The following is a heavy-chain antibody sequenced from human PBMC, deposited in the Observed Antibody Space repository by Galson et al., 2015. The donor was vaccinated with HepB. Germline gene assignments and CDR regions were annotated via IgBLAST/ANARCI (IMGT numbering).Heavy chain of an antibody. D-gene: IGHD5-12*01. CDR3: ARKGREVSGYVGAFYYYYGMDV. CDR2: IIPIFGTA. J-gene: IGHJ6*02. Sequence: SVKVSCKASGGTFSSYAISWVRQAPGQGLEWMGGIIPIFGTANYAQKFQGRVTITADESTSTAYMELSSLRSEDTAVYYCARKGREVSGYVGAFYYYYGMDVWGQGTTVTVSS. CDR1: GGTFSSYA. V-gene: IGHV1-69*13.